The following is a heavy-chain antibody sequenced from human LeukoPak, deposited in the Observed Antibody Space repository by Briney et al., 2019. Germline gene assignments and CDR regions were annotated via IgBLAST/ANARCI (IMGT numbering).Heavy chain of an antibody. CDR1: GFTFSNAW. D-gene: IGHD5-18*01. J-gene: IGHJ3*02. CDR3: ATEGFTYGYHGIDS. V-gene: IGHV3-15*01. Sequence: GGSLRRSGAASGFTFSNAWMIWVRRAPGKGREGVGGIKTKTNGGAADYTPPVKGRFTLSTDDSKHTLYLQMNSLKSDDTAVYYCATEGFTYGYHGIDSWGQGTIVTVSS. CDR2: IKTKTNGGAA.